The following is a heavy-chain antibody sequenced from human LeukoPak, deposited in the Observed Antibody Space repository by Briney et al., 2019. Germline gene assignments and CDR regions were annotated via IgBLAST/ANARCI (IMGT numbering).Heavy chain of an antibody. CDR3: ARRTGDSYWYFDL. D-gene: IGHD7-27*01. V-gene: IGHV4-59*01. J-gene: IGHJ2*01. CDR2: IYYSGST. CDR1: GGSISSYY. Sequence: PSETLSLTCTVSGGSISSYYWSWIRQPPGKGLEWIGYIYYSGSTNYNPSLESRVTISVDTSKNQFSLKLSSVTAADTAVYYCARRTGDSYWYFDLWGRGTLVTVSS.